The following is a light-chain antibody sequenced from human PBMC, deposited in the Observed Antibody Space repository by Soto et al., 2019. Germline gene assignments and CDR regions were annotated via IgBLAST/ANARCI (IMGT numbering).Light chain of an antibody. CDR2: GNT. CDR3: HSYDSSLRGSRV. CDR1: GSNIGAGYD. V-gene: IGLV1-40*01. J-gene: IGLJ2*01. Sequence: QSVLTQPPSVSGAPGQRVTISCTGSGSNIGAGYDVHWYQQLPGTAPKLLIYGNTNRPSGIPDRFSGSKSGTSASLAITGLQAEDEADYYCHSYDSSLRGSRVFGGGTKLTVL.